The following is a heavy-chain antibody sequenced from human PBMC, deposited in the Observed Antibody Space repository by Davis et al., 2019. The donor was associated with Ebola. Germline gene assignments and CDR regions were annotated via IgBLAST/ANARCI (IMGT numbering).Heavy chain of an antibody. CDR3: TYSGSYYDYYFDY. V-gene: IGHV3-74*01. J-gene: IGHJ4*02. CDR1: GFTFSSYW. D-gene: IGHD1-26*01. CDR2: INSDGSST. Sequence: GESLKISCAASGFTFSSYWMHWVRQAPGKGLVWVSRINSDGSSTSYADSVKGRFTISRDNSKNTLYLQMNSLRAEDTAVYYCTYSGSYYDYYFDYWGQGTLVTVSS.